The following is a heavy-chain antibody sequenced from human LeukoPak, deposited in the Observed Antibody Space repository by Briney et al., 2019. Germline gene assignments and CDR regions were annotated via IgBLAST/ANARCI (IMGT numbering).Heavy chain of an antibody. CDR2: IYHSGST. CDR1: GGSISSSNW. CDR3: ARDQFGTSFGDAFDI. D-gene: IGHD3-10*01. J-gene: IGHJ3*02. Sequence: SETLSLTCAVSGGSISSSNWWSWVRQPPGKGLEWIGEIYHSGSTNYNPSLKSRVTTSVDKSKNQFSLKLSSVTAADTAVYYCARDQFGTSFGDAFDIWGQGTMVTVSS. V-gene: IGHV4-4*02.